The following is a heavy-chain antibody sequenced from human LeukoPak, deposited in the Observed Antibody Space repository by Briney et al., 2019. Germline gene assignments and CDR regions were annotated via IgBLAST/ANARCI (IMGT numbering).Heavy chain of an antibody. D-gene: IGHD3-10*01. Sequence: SETLSLTCTVSGGSISSGSYYWSWIRQPAGKGLEWIGRIYTSGSTNYNPSLKSRVTISVDTSKNQFSLKLSSVTAADTAVYYCARGDSYGSGSYYFVWLDPWGQGTLVTVSS. J-gene: IGHJ5*02. CDR1: GGSISSGSYY. CDR3: ARGDSYGSGSYYFVWLDP. V-gene: IGHV4-61*02. CDR2: IYTSGST.